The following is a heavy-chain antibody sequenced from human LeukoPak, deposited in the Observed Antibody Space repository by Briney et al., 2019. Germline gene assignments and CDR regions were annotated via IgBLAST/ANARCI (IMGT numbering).Heavy chain of an antibody. V-gene: IGHV4-61*02. CDR1: GGSISSGSYY. CDR2: IYTSGST. D-gene: IGHD2-8*01. CDR3: AAYCTNGVCRDDAFDI. Sequence: SETLSLTCTVSGGSISSGSYYWSWIRQPAGKGLEWIGRIYTSGSTNYNPSLKSRVTISVDTSKNQFSLKLSSVTAADTAVYYCAAYCTNGVCRDDAFDIWGQGTMVTVSS. J-gene: IGHJ3*02.